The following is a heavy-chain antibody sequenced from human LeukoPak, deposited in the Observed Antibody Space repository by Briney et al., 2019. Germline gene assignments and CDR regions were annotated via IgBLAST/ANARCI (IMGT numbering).Heavy chain of an antibody. CDR1: GYTFTSYG. D-gene: IGHD1-26*01. CDR2: ISAYNGNT. CDR3: ASPSGSYGEVSPLQDAFDI. J-gene: IGHJ3*02. Sequence: ASVKVSCKASGYTFTSYGISWVRQAPGQGLEWMGWISAYNGNTNYAQKLQGRVTMTTDTSTSTAYMELRSLRSDDTAVYYCASPSGSYGEVSPLQDAFDIWGQGTMVTVSS. V-gene: IGHV1-18*01.